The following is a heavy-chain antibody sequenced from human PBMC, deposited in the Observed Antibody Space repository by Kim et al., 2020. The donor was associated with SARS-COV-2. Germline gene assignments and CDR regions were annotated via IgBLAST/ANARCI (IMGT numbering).Heavy chain of an antibody. V-gene: IGHV4-59*13. Sequence: SETLSLTCTVSGGSLKGYYWSWIRQPPGKGLEWIGHIDNSGSTNYNPSLKSRVIISLDTSRSRFSLNLRSVTAADTAVYYCAGQPTGLFLFHYGVDVWG. J-gene: IGHJ6*02. CDR3: AGQPTGLFLFHYGVDV. CDR2: IDNSGST. CDR1: GGSLKGYY. D-gene: IGHD2-8*02.